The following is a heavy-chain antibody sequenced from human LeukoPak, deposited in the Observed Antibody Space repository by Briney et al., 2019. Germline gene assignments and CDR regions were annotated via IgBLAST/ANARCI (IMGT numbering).Heavy chain of an antibody. CDR3: AKDPAGLYYDILTGYYLDY. CDR1: GFTFSSYA. D-gene: IGHD3-9*01. V-gene: IGHV3-23*01. J-gene: IGHJ4*02. CDR2: ISGSGGST. Sequence: GGSLRLSCAASGFTFSSYAMSWVRQAPGKGLEWVSAISGSGGSTYYADSVKGRFTIPRDNSKNTLYLQMNSLRAEDTAVYYCAKDPAGLYYDILTGYYLDYWGQGTLVTVSS.